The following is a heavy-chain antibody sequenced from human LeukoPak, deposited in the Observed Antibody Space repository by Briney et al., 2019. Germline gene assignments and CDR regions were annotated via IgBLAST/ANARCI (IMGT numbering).Heavy chain of an antibody. D-gene: IGHD2-2*01. CDR2: ISSSSSSYI. CDR3: ARTIKDIVVVPAANPIDY. CDR1: GFTFSSYS. Sequence: GGSLRLSCAASGFTFSSYSMNWVRQAPGKGLEWVSSISSSSSSYIYYADSVKGRFTISRDNAKNSLYLQMNSLRAEDTAVYYCARTIKDIVVVPAANPIDYWGQGTLVTVSS. V-gene: IGHV3-21*01. J-gene: IGHJ4*02.